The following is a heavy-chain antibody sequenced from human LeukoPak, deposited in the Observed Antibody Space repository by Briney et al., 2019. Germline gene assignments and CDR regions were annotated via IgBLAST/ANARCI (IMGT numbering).Heavy chain of an antibody. CDR1: GYTFTSYA. V-gene: IGHV1-3*01. D-gene: IGHD3-22*01. CDR3: ARDIPYYYDSSGTFDY. CDR2: INAGNGNT. J-gene: IGHJ4*02. Sequence: ASVKVSCKASGYTFTSYAMRWVRQAPGQRLEWMGWINAGNGNTKYSQKFQGRVTITRDTSASTAYMELSSLRSEDTAVYYCARDIPYYYDSSGTFDYWGQGTLVTVSS.